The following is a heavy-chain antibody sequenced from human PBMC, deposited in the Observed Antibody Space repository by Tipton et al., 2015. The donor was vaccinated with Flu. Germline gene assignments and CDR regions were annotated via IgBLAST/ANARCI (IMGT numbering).Heavy chain of an antibody. Sequence: TLSLTCTVSGYFISSGYYWGWIRQPPGKGLESIGSIYHSGGTYYNPSLKSRVTISVDTSKNQFSLKLSSVTAADTAVYYCATRIHGSGSVNYWGQGTLVTVSP. D-gene: IGHD3-10*01. CDR2: IYHSGGT. CDR3: ATRIHGSGSVNY. CDR1: GYFISSGYY. J-gene: IGHJ4*02. V-gene: IGHV4-38-2*02.